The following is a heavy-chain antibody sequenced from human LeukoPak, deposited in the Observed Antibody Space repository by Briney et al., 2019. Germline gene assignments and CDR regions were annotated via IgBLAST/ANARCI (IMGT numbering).Heavy chain of an antibody. J-gene: IGHJ4*02. Sequence: PGGSLRLSCAASGFIFSNYGMHWVRQAPGKGLEWVAFIHYDGPEKYYVDSVKGRFTISRDNAKNSLYLQMNSLRAEDTAVYYCARLWGYYDSSGYVDYWGQGTLVTVSS. V-gene: IGHV3-30*02. CDR3: ARLWGYYDSSGYVDY. D-gene: IGHD3-22*01. CDR1: GFIFSNYG. CDR2: IHYDGPEK.